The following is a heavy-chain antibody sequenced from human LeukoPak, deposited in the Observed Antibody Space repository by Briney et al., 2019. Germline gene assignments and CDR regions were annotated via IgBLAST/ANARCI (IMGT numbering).Heavy chain of an antibody. V-gene: IGHV3-21*01. D-gene: IGHD3-3*01. CDR1: GFTFSSYS. J-gene: IGHJ4*02. CDR2: ISSSSSYI. Sequence: GGSLRLSCAASGFTFSSYSMNWVRQAPGKGLEWVSSISSSSSYIYYADSVKGRFTISRDNAKNSLYLQMNSLRAEDTAVYYCARGLGNRLVLEWLLTGDYWGQGTLVTVSS. CDR3: ARGLGNRLVLEWLLTGDY.